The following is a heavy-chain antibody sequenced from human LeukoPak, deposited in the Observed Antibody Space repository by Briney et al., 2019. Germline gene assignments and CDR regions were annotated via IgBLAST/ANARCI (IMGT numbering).Heavy chain of an antibody. CDR1: GFTFSSYS. J-gene: IGHJ3*02. D-gene: IGHD2-15*01. CDR2: ISSSSSYI. CDR3: ARDLGRRRYCSGGSCYSSSGGDAFDI. Sequence: PGGSLRLSCAASGFTFSSYSMNWVRQAPGKGLEWVSSISSSSSYIYYADSVKGRFTISRDNAKNSLYLQMNSLRAEDTAVYYCARDLGRRRYCSGGSCYSSSGGDAFDIWGQGTMVTVSS. V-gene: IGHV3-21*01.